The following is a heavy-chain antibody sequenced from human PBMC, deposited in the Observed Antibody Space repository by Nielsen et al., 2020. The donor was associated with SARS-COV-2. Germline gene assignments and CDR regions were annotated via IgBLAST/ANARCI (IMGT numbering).Heavy chain of an antibody. V-gene: IGHV3-20*01. CDR2: INRNGGTT. Sequence: GESLKISCAASGFTFDDYGMSWVRQVPGKGLEWVSGINRNGGTTDYADSVKGRFIISRDNVKTSLYLQMNSLHQGPIGLPPGTLLQEHLWG. J-gene: IGHJ6*01. CDR1: GFTFDDYG. CDR3: TLLQEHL.